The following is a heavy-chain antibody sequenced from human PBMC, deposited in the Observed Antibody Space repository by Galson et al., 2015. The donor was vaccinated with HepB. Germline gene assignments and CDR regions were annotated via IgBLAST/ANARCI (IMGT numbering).Heavy chain of an antibody. CDR1: GFTFSSYA. Sequence: SLRLSCAASGFTFSSYAMNWVRQAPGQGLEWVAAINGSGGSTYYADSVKGRFTISRDNSKNTLYLQMNSLRAEDTAVYYCAKDPRGYSSGWYGSSYFDYWGQGTLITVSS. CDR2: INGSGGST. D-gene: IGHD6-19*01. CDR3: AKDPRGYSSGWYGSSYFDY. V-gene: IGHV3-23*01. J-gene: IGHJ4*03.